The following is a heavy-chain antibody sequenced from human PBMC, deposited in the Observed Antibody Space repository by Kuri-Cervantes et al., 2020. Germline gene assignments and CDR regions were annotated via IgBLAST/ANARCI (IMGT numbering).Heavy chain of an antibody. CDR2: INPNSGGT. J-gene: IGHJ4*02. CDR3: ARAQGDVVTTFYDH. V-gene: IGHV1-2*02. CDR1: GYTFTGYY. Sequence: ASVKVSCKASGYTFTGYYMHWVRQAPGQGLEWRGWINPNSGGTNYAQKFQGRVTMTRDTSISTAYMELSRLRSDDTAVYYCARAQGDVVTTFYDHWGQGTLVTVSS. D-gene: IGHD5-12*01.